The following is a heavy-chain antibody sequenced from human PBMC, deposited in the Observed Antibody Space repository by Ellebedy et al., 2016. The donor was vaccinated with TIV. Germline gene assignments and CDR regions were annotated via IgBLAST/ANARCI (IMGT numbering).Heavy chain of an antibody. D-gene: IGHD1-1*01. J-gene: IGHJ6*02. CDR2: IPSSGTGI. Sequence: PGGSLRLSCTGSGFTFSDYFMSWVRQAPGKGLEWISYIPSSGTGIYYADSVKGRFTVARDNANKSLHLQLNGLRGDDTAVYYCARAREPGPFAYYYYGMDVWGQGTTVTVSS. V-gene: IGHV3-11*01. CDR1: GFTFSDYF. CDR3: ARAREPGPFAYYYYGMDV.